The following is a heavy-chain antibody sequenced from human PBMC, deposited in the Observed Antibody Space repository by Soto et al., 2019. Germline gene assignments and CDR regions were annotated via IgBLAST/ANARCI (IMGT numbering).Heavy chain of an antibody. J-gene: IGHJ3*01. Sequence: QVQLVESGGGVVQPGRSLRLSCAASGFAFSSYGMHWVRQAPGKGLEWVAVISYDGSNKYYADSVKGRFTISRDNSKNTLYLQMNSLRAGDTAVYYCAIIQGSYVWGQGTMVTVSS. CDR3: AIIQGSYV. CDR2: ISYDGSNK. V-gene: IGHV3-30*03. D-gene: IGHD1-26*01. CDR1: GFAFSSYG.